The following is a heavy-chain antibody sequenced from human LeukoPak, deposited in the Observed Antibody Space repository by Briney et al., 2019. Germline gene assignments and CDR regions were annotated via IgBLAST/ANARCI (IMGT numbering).Heavy chain of an antibody. V-gene: IGHV3-21*01. D-gene: IGHD3-16*02. Sequence: GGSLRLSCAASGFTFSSYSMNWVRQAPGKGLEWVSSISSSSYIYYADSVKGRFTISRDNAKNSLYLQMNSLRAEDTAVYYCARAYYDYVWGSYRQLSVDYWGQGTLVTVSS. J-gene: IGHJ4*02. CDR2: ISSSSYI. CDR1: GFTFSSYS. CDR3: ARAYYDYVWGSYRQLSVDY.